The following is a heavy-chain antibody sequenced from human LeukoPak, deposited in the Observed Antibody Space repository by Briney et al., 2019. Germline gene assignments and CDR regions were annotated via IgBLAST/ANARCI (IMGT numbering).Heavy chain of an antibody. CDR1: GGSISSSTYY. CDR3: ARSRGYSYGYPFDP. J-gene: IGHJ5*02. CDR2: IYYSGST. D-gene: IGHD5-18*01. Sequence: SETLSLTCTISGGSISSSTYYWGWIRQPPGKGLEWIGNIYYSGSTHYNPSLKSRVSISVDTSKTQFSLNLNSVTAADTAVYYCARSRGYSYGYPFDPWGQGTLVTVSS. V-gene: IGHV4-39*01.